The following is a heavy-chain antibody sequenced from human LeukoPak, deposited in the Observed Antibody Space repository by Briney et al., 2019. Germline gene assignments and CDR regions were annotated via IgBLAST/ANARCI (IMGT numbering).Heavy chain of an antibody. J-gene: IGHJ4*02. D-gene: IGHD3-3*01. Sequence: GGSLRLSCAASGFTFSSYAMSWVRQAPGKGLEWVSAISGSGGSTYYADSVKGRFTISRDNSKNTLYLQMNSLRAEDTAVYYCAKDPHIMGPYYDFLSGYPTYYFDYWGQGTLVTVSS. CDR1: GFTFSSYA. CDR3: AKDPHIMGPYYDFLSGYPTYYFDY. V-gene: IGHV3-23*01. CDR2: ISGSGGST.